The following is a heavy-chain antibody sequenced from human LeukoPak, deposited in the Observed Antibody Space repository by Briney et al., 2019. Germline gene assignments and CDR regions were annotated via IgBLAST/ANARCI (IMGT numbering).Heavy chain of an antibody. Sequence: GGSLRLSCAASGFTFRSVWMSWVRQAPGKGLEWVANTHQDESEKQYGDSVKGRFTISRDNAKNLLYLQMNSLRAEDTAIYYCARVGSSWDLLDYWGQGTLVTVSS. CDR2: THQDESEK. CDR3: ARVGSSWDLLDY. CDR1: GFTFRSVW. V-gene: IGHV3-7*01. J-gene: IGHJ4*02. D-gene: IGHD6-13*01.